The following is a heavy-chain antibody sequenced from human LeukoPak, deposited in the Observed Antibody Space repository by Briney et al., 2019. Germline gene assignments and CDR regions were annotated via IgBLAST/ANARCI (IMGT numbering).Heavy chain of an antibody. CDR2: IYYSGST. D-gene: IGHD3-22*01. V-gene: IGHV4-59*08. CDR3: ARHGTHYYYDSSGSFDY. CDR1: GGSFSVYY. Sequence: SETLSLTCAVYGGSFSVYYWSWIRQPPGKGLEWIGYIYYSGSTNYNPSLKSRVTISVDTSKNQFSLKLSSVTAADTAVYYCARHGTHYYYDSSGSFDYWGQGTLVTVSS. J-gene: IGHJ4*02.